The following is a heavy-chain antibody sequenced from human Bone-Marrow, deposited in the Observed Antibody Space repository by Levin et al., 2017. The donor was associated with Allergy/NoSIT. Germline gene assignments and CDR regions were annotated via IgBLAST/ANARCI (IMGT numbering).Heavy chain of an antibody. Sequence: GASVKVSCKPSGYTFTRYSIHWVRQAPGQRLEWMGWINTGNGNTKYSQKFQGRVSITRDTSASTAYMEVRSLRSEDTAMYFCARAKMDIVVVPAAKDIWGQGTMVTVSS. CDR1: GYTFTRYS. CDR3: ARAKMDIVVVPAAKDI. V-gene: IGHV1-3*04. CDR2: INTGNGNT. J-gene: IGHJ3*02. D-gene: IGHD2-2*03.